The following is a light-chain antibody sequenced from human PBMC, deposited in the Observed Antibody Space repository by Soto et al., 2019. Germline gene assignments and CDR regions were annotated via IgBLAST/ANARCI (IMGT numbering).Light chain of an antibody. J-gene: IGKJ2*01. Sequence: EIVLTQSPGTLSLSPGETATLSCSASHNVIGGYIAWYQQKPGQAPRLLIYGASSRATDIPHDRFIGSGSGTDFVLTISRLEPDDFAVYYCQRYDMSPSDTFGQGTKLEIK. CDR2: GAS. V-gene: IGKV3-20*01. CDR3: QRYDMSPSDT. CDR1: HNVIGGY.